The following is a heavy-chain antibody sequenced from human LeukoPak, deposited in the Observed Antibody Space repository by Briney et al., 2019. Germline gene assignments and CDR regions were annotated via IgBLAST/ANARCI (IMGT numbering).Heavy chain of an antibody. D-gene: IGHD3-3*01. CDR2: MNPNSGNI. CDR3: ARGDAYYDFWSGYYRGSKEYYFDY. J-gene: IGHJ4*02. V-gene: IGHV1-8*01. Sequence: ASVKVSCKASGYTFTSYDINWVRQATGQGLEWMGWMNPNSGNIGYAPKFQGRVTMTRNTSISTAYMELSSLRSEDTAVYYCARGDAYYDFWSGYYRGSKEYYFDYWGQGTLVTVSS. CDR1: GYTFTSYD.